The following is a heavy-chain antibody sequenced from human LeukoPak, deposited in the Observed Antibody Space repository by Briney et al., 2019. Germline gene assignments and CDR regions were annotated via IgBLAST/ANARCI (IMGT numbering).Heavy chain of an antibody. CDR3: ARDGY. Sequence: NASETLSLTCTVSGVSISTYYWNWIRQPPGKGLEWIGYIYHSGSTNYNPSLQSRVTISVDTSKNQISLQLRSVTTADTAVYYCARDGYWGQGTLVTVSS. CDR1: GVSISTYY. V-gene: IGHV4-59*01. CDR2: IYHSGST. J-gene: IGHJ4*02.